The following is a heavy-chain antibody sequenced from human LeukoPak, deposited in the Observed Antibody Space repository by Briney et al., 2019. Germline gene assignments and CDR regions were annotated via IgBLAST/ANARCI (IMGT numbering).Heavy chain of an antibody. V-gene: IGHV3-74*01. CDR2: INSDGSWT. CDR3: VSFYETY. J-gene: IGHJ4*02. D-gene: IGHD2/OR15-2a*01. Sequence: GGSLRLSCAASGNYWMHWVRQAPGKGLVWVSHINSDGSWTSYADSVKGRFTISKGNAKNTVYLQMNSLRAEDTAVYYCVSFYETYWGRGTLVTVSS. CDR1: GNYW.